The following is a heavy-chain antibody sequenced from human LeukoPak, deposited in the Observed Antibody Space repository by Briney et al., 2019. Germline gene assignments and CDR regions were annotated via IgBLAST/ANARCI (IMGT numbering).Heavy chain of an antibody. V-gene: IGHV3-23*01. CDR3: AKDQGQAVVPRRFDN. Sequence: GGSLRLSCAASGFMFSNFAMSWVRQAPGKGLEWVSTIYYSGGNTSSADSVKGRFTISRDNAKNTLYLQMNSLRAEDTAVYYCAKDQGQAVVPRRFDNWGQGTLVTVSS. CDR1: GFMFSNFA. CDR2: IYYSGGNT. D-gene: IGHD2-2*01. J-gene: IGHJ4*02.